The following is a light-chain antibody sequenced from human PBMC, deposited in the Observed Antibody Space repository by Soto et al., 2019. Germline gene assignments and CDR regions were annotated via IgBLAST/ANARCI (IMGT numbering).Light chain of an antibody. CDR3: QSYDSSLSGLYV. CDR2: GNS. Sequence: QSVLTQPPSVSGAPGQRVTISCTGSSSNIGAGYDVHWYQQLPGTVPKLLIYGNSNRPSGVPDRFSGSKSGTSASLAITGLQAEDEAEYYCQSYDSSLSGLYVFGTGTKLTVL. J-gene: IGLJ1*01. V-gene: IGLV1-40*01. CDR1: SSNIGAGYD.